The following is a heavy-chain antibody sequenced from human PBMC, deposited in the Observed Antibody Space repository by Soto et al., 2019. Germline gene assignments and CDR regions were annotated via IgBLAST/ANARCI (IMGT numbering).Heavy chain of an antibody. Sequence: TSETLSLTCAVSGYSISSSNWWGWIRQPPGKGLEWIGYIYYSGSTYYNPSLKSRVTMSVDTSKNQFSMKLTSVTAADTAVYYCARGRPDFSSSSRARGNIDHWGQGALVT. CDR3: ARGRPDFSSSSRARGNIDH. CDR1: GYSISSSNW. V-gene: IGHV4-28*03. J-gene: IGHJ4*02. CDR2: IYYSGST. D-gene: IGHD6-6*01.